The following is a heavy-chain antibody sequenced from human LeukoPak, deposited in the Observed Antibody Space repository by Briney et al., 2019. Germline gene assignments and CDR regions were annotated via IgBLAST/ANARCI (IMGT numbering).Heavy chain of an antibody. V-gene: IGHV1-69*13. CDR3: ARLETTTPYYYYGMDV. CDR1: GGTFSSYA. Sequence: SVKVSCKASGGTFSSYAISWVRQAPGQGLEWMGGIIPIFGTANYAQKFQGRVTITADESTSTAYMELSSLRSEDTAVYYCARLETTTPYYYYGMDVWGQGTTVTVSS. J-gene: IGHJ6*02. CDR2: IIPIFGTA. D-gene: IGHD4-17*01.